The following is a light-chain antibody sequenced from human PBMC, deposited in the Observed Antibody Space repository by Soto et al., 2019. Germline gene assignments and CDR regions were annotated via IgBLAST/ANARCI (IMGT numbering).Light chain of an antibody. V-gene: IGKV3D-15*01. J-gene: IGKJ1*01. CDR2: GAS. CDR3: QQYDNWTRT. CDR1: QSVSSY. Sequence: IVLTHSPGIRSVSPGEGATVSCRASQSVSSYLAWYQQKHGQAPRLLMNGASTRATGIPDRFSGSGSGTEVTLTISSLQHEDCALYYCQQYDNWTRTFGQGTKVDIK.